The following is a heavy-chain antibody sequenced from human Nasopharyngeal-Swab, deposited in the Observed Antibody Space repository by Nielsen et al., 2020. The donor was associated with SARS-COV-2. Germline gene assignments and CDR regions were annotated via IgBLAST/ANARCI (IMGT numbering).Heavy chain of an antibody. Sequence: WIRQPPGKGLEWIGYIYYSGSTNYNPSLKSRVTISVDTSKNQFSLKLSSVTAADTAVYYCASVGSSSWYQLWFDPWGQGTLVTVSS. CDR3: ASVGSSSWYQLWFDP. CDR2: IYYSGST. V-gene: IGHV4-59*01. J-gene: IGHJ5*02. D-gene: IGHD6-13*01.